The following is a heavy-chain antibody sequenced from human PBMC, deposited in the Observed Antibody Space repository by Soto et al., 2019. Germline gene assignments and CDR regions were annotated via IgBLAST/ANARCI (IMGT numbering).Heavy chain of an antibody. CDR2: IIPIFGTA. CDR3: ARDGGRHSGGIDY. V-gene: IGHV1-69*01. CDR1: GGTLSSYS. D-gene: IGHD1-26*01. J-gene: IGHJ4*02. Sequence: QVQLVQCGAEVKKPGSSVKVSCKASGGTLSSYSINWVRQAPGQGLEWMGEIIPIFGTANYAQKFQGRVTITADESTSTAYMELSSLRSEDSAVYYCARDGGRHSGGIDYWGQGTLVTVSS.